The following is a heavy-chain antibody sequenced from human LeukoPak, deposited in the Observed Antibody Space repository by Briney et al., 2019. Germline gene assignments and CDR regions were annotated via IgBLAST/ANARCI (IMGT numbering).Heavy chain of an antibody. CDR3: ARRDYDDYRDY. CDR1: GYTLANYW. J-gene: IGHJ4*02. D-gene: IGHD3-3*01. CDR2: IDPGYSDT. Sequence: GESLKISCQGSGYTLANYWIGWVRQMPGKGLEWMGIIDPGYSDTLYSPSFQSQVTISADQSISTAYLQWSSLKASDTAMYYCARRDYDDYRDYWGQGTLVTVSS. V-gene: IGHV5-51*01.